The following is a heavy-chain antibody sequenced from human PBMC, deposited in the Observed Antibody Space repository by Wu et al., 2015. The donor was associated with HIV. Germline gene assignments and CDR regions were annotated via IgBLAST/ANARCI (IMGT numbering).Heavy chain of an antibody. CDR3: ARGGDSSGWYNWFDP. CDR1: GYTFTSFG. D-gene: IGHD6-19*01. CDR2: IIPIFGTA. J-gene: IGHJ5*02. Sequence: QVQLVQSGPEMKKPGASVKVSCKASGYTFTSFGISWVRQAPGQGLEWMGGIIPIFGTANYAQKFQGRVTITTDESTSTAYMELSSLRSEDTAVYYCARGGDSSGWYNWFDPWGQGTLVTVSS. V-gene: IGHV1-69*01.